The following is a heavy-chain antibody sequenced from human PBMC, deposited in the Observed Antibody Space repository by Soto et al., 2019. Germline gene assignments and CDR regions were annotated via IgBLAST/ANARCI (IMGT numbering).Heavy chain of an antibody. CDR1: GLAFSTYW. CDR3: ATIGDVTFHY. Sequence: EVQLVESGGGLVQPGGSLRLSCTTSGLAFSTYWMAWVRQAPGKGLEWVGNTKPDETETYYAGSVEGRFTISRDNAKSSLYLQMDSLRVADTAVYYCATIGDVTFHYWGQGTPVTVSS. V-gene: IGHV3-7*02. J-gene: IGHJ4*02. CDR2: TKPDETET. D-gene: IGHD4-4*01.